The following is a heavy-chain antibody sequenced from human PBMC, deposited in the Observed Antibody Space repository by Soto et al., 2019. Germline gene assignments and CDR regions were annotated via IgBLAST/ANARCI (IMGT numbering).Heavy chain of an antibody. CDR3: ARYYDFWSGYYAFDI. Sequence: QVQLQESGPGLVKPSETLSLTCTVSGGSISSYYWSWIRQPPGKGLEWIGYIYYSGSTNYNPSLKSRVTISVDTSKSPFALKLSSVTAADTAVYYCARYYDFWSGYYAFDIWGQGTMVTVSS. D-gene: IGHD3-3*01. CDR2: IYYSGST. J-gene: IGHJ3*02. V-gene: IGHV4-59*01. CDR1: GGSISSYY.